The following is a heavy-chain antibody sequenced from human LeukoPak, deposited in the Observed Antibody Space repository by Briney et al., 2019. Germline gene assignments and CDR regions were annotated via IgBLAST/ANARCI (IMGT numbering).Heavy chain of an antibody. CDR3: ARSLLLWFGDGKYNWFDP. J-gene: IGHJ5*02. CDR2: INHSGST. D-gene: IGHD3-10*01. Sequence: SETLSLTCAVYGGSFSGYYWSWIRQPPGKGLEWIGEINHSGSTNYNPSLKSRVTISVDTSKNQFSLKLGSVTAADTAVYYCARSLLLWFGDGKYNWFDPWGQGTLVTVSS. CDR1: GGSFSGYY. V-gene: IGHV4-34*01.